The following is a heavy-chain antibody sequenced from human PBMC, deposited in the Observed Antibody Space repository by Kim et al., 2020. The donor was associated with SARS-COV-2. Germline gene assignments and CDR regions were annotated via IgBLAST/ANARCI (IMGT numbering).Heavy chain of an antibody. Sequence: SETLSLTCTVSGGSVSSGSYYWSWIRQPPGKGLEWIGYIYYSGSTNYNPSLKSRVTISVDTSKNQFSLKLSSVTAADTAVYYCARDRWGDSSGYYYERWFDPWGQGTLVTVSS. V-gene: IGHV4-61*01. CDR3: ARDRWGDSSGYYYERWFDP. CDR1: GGSVSSGSYY. J-gene: IGHJ5*02. CDR2: IYYSGST. D-gene: IGHD3-22*01.